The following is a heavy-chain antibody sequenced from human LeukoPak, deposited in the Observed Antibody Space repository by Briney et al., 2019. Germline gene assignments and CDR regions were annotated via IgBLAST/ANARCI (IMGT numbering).Heavy chain of an antibody. CDR1: GYIFTSYW. V-gene: IGHV5-51*01. J-gene: IGHJ4*02. CDR2: INPGDSDA. Sequence: GESLKISCKGSGYIFTSYWIGWVRQMPGKGLEWVGIINPGDSDARYSPSFQGQVIISADKSISTAYLQWSSLKASDTAMYYCARAWSFDYWGQGTLVTVSP. D-gene: IGHD2-15*01. CDR3: ARAWSFDY.